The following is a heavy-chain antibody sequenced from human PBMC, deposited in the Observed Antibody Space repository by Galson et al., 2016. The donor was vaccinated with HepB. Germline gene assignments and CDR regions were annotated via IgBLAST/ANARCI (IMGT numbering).Heavy chain of an antibody. CDR3: AKDPRVLLWFGELLL. CDR1: GFTFRTYA. CDR2: ISGGGGST. D-gene: IGHD3-10*01. J-gene: IGHJ4*02. Sequence: SLRLSCAASGFTFRTYAMSWVRQAPGKGLECVSSISGGGGSTYYADSVKGRFTISMDNSKNTLYLQLNSLRAEDTAVYYCAKDPRVLLWFGELLLWGQGTLVTVSS. V-gene: IGHV3-23*01.